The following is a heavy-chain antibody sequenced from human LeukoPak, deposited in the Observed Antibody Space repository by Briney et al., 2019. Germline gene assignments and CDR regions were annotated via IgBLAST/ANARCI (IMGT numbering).Heavy chain of an antibody. CDR2: IRNKDNSDTT. Sequence: GGPLRLSCAASGFTFSDHYMDWVRQAPGKGLEWVGRIRNKDNSDTTEYAASVKGRFTISRDNSKNSLYLQMNSLKTEDTAVYYCMRLRYSSGWDDYWGQGTLVTVSS. CDR1: GFTFSDHY. D-gene: IGHD6-19*01. CDR3: MRLRYSSGWDDY. J-gene: IGHJ4*02. V-gene: IGHV3-72*01.